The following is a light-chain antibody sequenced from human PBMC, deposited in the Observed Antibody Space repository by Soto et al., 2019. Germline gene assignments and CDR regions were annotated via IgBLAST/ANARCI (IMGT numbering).Light chain of an antibody. Sequence: GLPQSHGTLSLSPGERATLSCRASQSVSSSYLAWYQQKPGQAPRLVIYGASSRTTGIPGRFSGSGSGTDFTLTISRLEPEDFAVYYCQQYGSSRWTFGQGTKVDIK. J-gene: IGKJ1*01. CDR2: GAS. CDR1: QSVSSSY. V-gene: IGKV3-20*01. CDR3: QQYGSSRWT.